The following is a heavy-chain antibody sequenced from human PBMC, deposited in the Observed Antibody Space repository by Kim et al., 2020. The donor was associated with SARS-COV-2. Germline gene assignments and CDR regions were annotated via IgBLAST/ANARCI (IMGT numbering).Heavy chain of an antibody. Sequence: NPSRKSRATISVDTSKNQVSLKLSSVTAADTAVYYCARDRRYSYDRYFDYWGQGTLVTVSS. V-gene: IGHV4-59*01. CDR3: ARDRRYSYDRYFDY. D-gene: IGHD5-18*01. J-gene: IGHJ4*02.